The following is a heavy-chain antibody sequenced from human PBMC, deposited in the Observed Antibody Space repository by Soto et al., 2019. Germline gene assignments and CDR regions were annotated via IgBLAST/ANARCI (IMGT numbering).Heavy chain of an antibody. V-gene: IGHV1-18*04. J-gene: IGHJ5*02. D-gene: IGHD2-21*02. CDR2: ISAYNGNT. Sequence: ASVKVSCKASGYTFTSYGISWVRQAPGQGLEWMGWISAYNGNTNYAQKLQGRVTMTTDTSTSTAYMELRSLRSDDTAVYYCARGRGPYCGGDCYPNWLDPWGQGALVTVST. CDR3: ARGRGPYCGGDCYPNWLDP. CDR1: GYTFTSYG.